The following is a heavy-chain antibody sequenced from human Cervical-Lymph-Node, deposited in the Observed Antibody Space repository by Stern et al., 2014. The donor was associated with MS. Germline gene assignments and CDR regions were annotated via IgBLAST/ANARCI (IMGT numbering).Heavy chain of an antibody. D-gene: IGHD1-14*01. V-gene: IGHV1-46*01. J-gene: IGHJ5*02. Sequence: HVQLVQSGAEVKKPGASVTVSCKASGYTFTSHYIHWVRQAPGQGLEWMGIFNPSGDTTSSAPQFQGRLTMTRDTSTSTVNLHLSSLRSDDTAVYYCARGFVTTENWFDHWGQGTLVTVSS. CDR2: FNPSGDTT. CDR1: GYTFTSHY. CDR3: ARGFVTTENWFDH.